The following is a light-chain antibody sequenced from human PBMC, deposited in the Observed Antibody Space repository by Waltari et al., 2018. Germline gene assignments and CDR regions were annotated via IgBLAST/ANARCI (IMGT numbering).Light chain of an antibody. Sequence: DIKMTQSPSSLSASVGDRVTITCQASQDISNYLNWYQQKPSKAPTLLIYDASNLETGVPSRFSGSGSVTDFTFTISSLQPEDIATYYCQQYDNRPPLTFGGGTKVEIK. CDR2: DAS. J-gene: IGKJ4*01. CDR1: QDISNY. V-gene: IGKV1-33*01. CDR3: QQYDNRPPLT.